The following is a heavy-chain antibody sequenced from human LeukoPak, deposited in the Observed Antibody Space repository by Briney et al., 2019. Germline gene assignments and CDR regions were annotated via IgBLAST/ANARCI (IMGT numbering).Heavy chain of an antibody. Sequence: PSETLSLTCTVSGGSISDYYWSWIRQPPGKGLEWIGYIYYSGSTNYNPSLKSRVTISVDMSNNQCSLNLNSVTAADTAVYYCARDNSVRDEAWWFNPWGQGTLVTVSS. CDR2: IYYSGST. D-gene: IGHD5-24*01. CDR1: GGSISDYY. V-gene: IGHV4-59*01. CDR3: ARDNSVRDEAWWFNP. J-gene: IGHJ5*02.